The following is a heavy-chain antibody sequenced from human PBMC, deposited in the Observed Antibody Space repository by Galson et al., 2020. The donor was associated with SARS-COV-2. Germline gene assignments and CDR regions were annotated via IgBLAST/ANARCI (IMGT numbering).Heavy chain of an antibody. J-gene: IGHJ6*02. Sequence: GESLKISCAASGFTFSSYGMHWVRQAPGKGLEWVAVISYDGSNKYYADSVKGRFTISRDNSKNTLYLQMNSLRAEDTAVYYCAKDHYGSGKYYYYGMDVWGQGTTVTVSS. V-gene: IGHV3-30*18. CDR2: ISYDGSNK. D-gene: IGHD3-10*01. CDR3: AKDHYGSGKYYYYGMDV. CDR1: GFTFSSYG.